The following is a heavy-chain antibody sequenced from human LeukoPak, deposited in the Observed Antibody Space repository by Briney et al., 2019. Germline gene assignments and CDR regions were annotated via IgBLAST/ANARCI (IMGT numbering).Heavy chain of an antibody. CDR3: TSIDVPGGIFDI. CDR2: IRSKADTYAT. Sequence: GGSLRLSCAASGFTFSGSTMHWVRQASGKGLEWVGRIRSKADTYATAYAASVKGRFTISRDDSKNTAYLQTNSLKTEDTAVYYCTSIDVPGGIFDIWGQGTLVTVSS. CDR1: GFTFSGST. J-gene: IGHJ3*02. D-gene: IGHD6-13*01. V-gene: IGHV3-73*01.